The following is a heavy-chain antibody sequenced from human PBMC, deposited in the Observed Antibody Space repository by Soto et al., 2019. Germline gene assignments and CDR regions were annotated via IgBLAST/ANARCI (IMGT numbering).Heavy chain of an antibody. CDR1: GFTFTSSA. CDR2: IVVGSGNT. Sequence: SVKVSCKASGFTFTSSAVQWVRQARGQRLEWIGWIVVGSGNTNYAQKFQERVTITRDMSTGTAYMELSSLRSEDTAVYYCAADRPDDDFWSGYTPYYYYGMDVWGQGTTVTVSS. D-gene: IGHD3-3*01. V-gene: IGHV1-58*01. CDR3: AADRPDDDFWSGYTPYYYYGMDV. J-gene: IGHJ6*02.